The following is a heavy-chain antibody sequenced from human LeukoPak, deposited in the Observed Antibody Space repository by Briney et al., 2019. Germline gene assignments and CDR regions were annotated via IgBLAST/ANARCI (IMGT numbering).Heavy chain of an antibody. CDR1: GYTFTSYG. J-gene: IGHJ4*02. CDR3: ARATVTIFGVVTPFDY. CDR2: ISAYNGNT. V-gene: IGHV1-18*01. D-gene: IGHD3-3*01. Sequence: ASVKVSRKASGYTFTSYGISWVRQAPGQGLEWMGWISAYNGNTNYAQKLQGRVTMTTDTSTSTAYMELRSLRSDDTAVYYCARATVTIFGVVTPFDYWGQGTLVTVSS.